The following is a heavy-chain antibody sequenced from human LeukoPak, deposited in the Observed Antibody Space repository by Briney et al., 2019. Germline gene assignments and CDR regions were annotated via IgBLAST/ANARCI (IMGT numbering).Heavy chain of an antibody. D-gene: IGHD5-18*01. CDR1: GFTFSSYG. CDR2: IKQDGSEK. J-gene: IGHJ4*02. V-gene: IGHV3-7*01. Sequence: GGSLRLSCAASGFTFSSYGMSWVRQAPGKGLEWVANIKQDGSEKYYVDSVKGRFTISRDNAKNSLYLQMNSLRAEDTAVYYCARDLLYSYDTRPSYYFDYWGQGTLVTVSS. CDR3: ARDLLYSYDTRPSYYFDY.